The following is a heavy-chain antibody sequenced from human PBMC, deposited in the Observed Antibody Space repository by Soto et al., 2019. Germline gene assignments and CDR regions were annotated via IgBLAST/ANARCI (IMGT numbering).Heavy chain of an antibody. CDR1: GGSFSGYY. CDR2: INHRGNT. D-gene: IGHD6-19*01. Sequence: SETLSLTCAVSGGSFSGYYWRWIRQPPGKGLEWIGEINHRGNTNYNPSLKSRVTISIDTSKNQFSLKLSSVTAADTAVYYCARRTAKQWLAFLSPLDYGGQGTLVTVS. CDR3: ARRTAKQWLAFLSPLDY. J-gene: IGHJ4*02. V-gene: IGHV4-34*01.